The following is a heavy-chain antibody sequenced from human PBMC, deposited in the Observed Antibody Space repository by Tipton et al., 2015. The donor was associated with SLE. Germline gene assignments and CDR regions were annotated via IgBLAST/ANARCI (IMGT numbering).Heavy chain of an antibody. D-gene: IGHD3-10*01. J-gene: IGHJ2*01. CDR2: INHSGST. Sequence: TLSLTCAVYGGSFSGYYWSWFRQPPGKGLEWIGEINHSGSTNYNPSLKSRVTISVDTSKNQFSLKLSSVTAADTAVYSCARGTRGWYFDLWGRGTLVTVSS. V-gene: IGHV4-34*01. CDR1: GGSFSGYY. CDR3: ARGTRGWYFDL.